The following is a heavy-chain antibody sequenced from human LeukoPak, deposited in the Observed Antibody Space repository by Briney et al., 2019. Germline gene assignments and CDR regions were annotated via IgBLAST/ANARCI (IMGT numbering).Heavy chain of an antibody. Sequence: GSSVKVSCKASGGTFSSYAISWVRQAPGQGLEWMGGIIPIFGTANYAQKFQGRVTITADESTSTAYMELSSLRSEDTAVYYCARADYYDSRGYTDAFDIWGQGTMVTVSS. V-gene: IGHV1-69*01. CDR1: GGTFSSYA. J-gene: IGHJ3*02. D-gene: IGHD3-22*01. CDR3: ARADYYDSRGYTDAFDI. CDR2: IIPIFGTA.